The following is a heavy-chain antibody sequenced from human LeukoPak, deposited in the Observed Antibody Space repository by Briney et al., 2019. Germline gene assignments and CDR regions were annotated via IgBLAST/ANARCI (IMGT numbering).Heavy chain of an antibody. D-gene: IGHD3-22*01. CDR1: GFTFDDYA. CDR3: AKEQETYYYDSSGLTPDY. Sequence: GRSLRLSCAASGFTFDDYAMPWVRQAPGKGLEWVSGISWNSGSIGYADSVKGRFTISRDNAKNSLYLQMNSLRAEDTALYYCAKEQETYYYDSSGLTPDYWGQGTLVTVSS. V-gene: IGHV3-9*01. CDR2: ISWNSGSI. J-gene: IGHJ4*02.